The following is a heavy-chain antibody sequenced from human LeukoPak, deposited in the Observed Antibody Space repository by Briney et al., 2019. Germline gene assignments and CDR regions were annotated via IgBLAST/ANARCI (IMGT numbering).Heavy chain of an antibody. D-gene: IGHD2-21*01. J-gene: IGHJ3*02. Sequence: GGSLRLSCAASGFTVSSNYMSWVRQAPGKGLEWVSVIYSGGSTYYADSVKGRFTISRDNSKNTLYLQMGSLRAEDMAVYYCASTGGVVIAANDAFDIWGQGTMVTVSS. CDR2: IYSGGST. V-gene: IGHV3-53*05. CDR3: ASTGGVVIAANDAFDI. CDR1: GFTVSSNY.